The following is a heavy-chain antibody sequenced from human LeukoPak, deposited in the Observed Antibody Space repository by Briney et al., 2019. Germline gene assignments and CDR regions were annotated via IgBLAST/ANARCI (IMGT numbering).Heavy chain of an antibody. V-gene: IGHV3-30-3*01. D-gene: IGHD3-22*01. CDR2: ISYDGSNK. Sequence: PGGSLRLSCAASGFTFSSYAMHWVRQAPGKGLEWLAVISYDGSNKHYADSVKGRFTISRDNSKNTLYLQMNSLRAEDTAVYYCARVRPYYDSSGYYDYFDYWGQGTLVTVSS. CDR1: GFTFSSYA. J-gene: IGHJ4*02. CDR3: ARVRPYYDSSGYYDYFDY.